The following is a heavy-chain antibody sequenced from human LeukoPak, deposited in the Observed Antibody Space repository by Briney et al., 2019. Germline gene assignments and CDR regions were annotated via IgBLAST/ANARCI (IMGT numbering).Heavy chain of an antibody. Sequence: PGGSLRLSCAASGVTVSSNSMTWARQAPGKGLEWVSSIYSGGSTYYADSLKSRFTISRDASQNTLYLQLNTLRADDTAVYYCARRVISGWHHVYWGQGTLVTVSS. D-gene: IGHD6-19*01. CDR1: GVTVSSNS. V-gene: IGHV3-53*01. J-gene: IGHJ4*02. CDR3: ARRVISGWHHVY. CDR2: IYSGGST.